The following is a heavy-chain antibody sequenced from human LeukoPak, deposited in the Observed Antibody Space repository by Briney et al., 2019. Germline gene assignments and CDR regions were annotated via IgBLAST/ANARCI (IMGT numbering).Heavy chain of an antibody. CDR3: ARESFGGNYYYYGMDV. CDR1: GGSISSSSYY. J-gene: IGHJ6*02. D-gene: IGHD3-10*01. CDR2: IYYSGST. V-gene: IGHV4-39*07. Sequence: NPSETLSLTCTVSGGSISSSSYYWGWIRQPPGKGLEWIGSIYYSGSTYYNPSLKSRVTISVDTSKNQFSLKLSSVTAADTAVYYCARESFGGNYYYYGMDVWGQGTTVTVSS.